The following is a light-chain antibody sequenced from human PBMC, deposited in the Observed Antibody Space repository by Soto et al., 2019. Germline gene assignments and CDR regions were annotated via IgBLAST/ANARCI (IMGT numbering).Light chain of an antibody. CDR3: SSYGGSNNLV. V-gene: IGLV2-8*01. CDR2: EVN. Sequence: QSVLTQPPSASGSPGQSVTISCTGTSSDVSGYNYVSWYQQHPGKVPKLMIYEVNKRPSGVPDRFSGSKSGNTASLTVSGLQAEDEADYYCSSYGGSNNLVFGGGTQLTVL. J-gene: IGLJ2*01. CDR1: SSDVSGYNY.